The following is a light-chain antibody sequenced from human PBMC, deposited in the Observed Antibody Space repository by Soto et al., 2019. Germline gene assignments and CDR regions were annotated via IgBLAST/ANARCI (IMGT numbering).Light chain of an antibody. CDR3: QQYGSSIT. CDR1: QSVPRSY. J-gene: IGKJ5*01. CDR2: GTS. V-gene: IGKV3-20*01. Sequence: IVLTQSPGTLSLSPGERATLSCRASQSVPRSYLAWYQQKPGQAPRLLIYGTSSRATGMPDRFSGSGSVTDFTLTISRLEPEDFAVFYCQQYGSSITFGQGTRLEIK.